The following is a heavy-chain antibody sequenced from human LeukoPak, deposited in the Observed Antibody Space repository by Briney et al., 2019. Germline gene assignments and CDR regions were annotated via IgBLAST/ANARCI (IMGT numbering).Heavy chain of an antibody. CDR1: GYTFTDYS. Sequence: ASVKVSCKASGYTFTDYSMHWVRQAPGQGLEWMGWISAYNGNTNYAQKLQGRVTMTTDTSTSTAYMELRSLRSDDTAVYYCARVSRAFCSSTSCYYDYYYYMDVWGKGTTVTVSS. CDR3: ARVSRAFCSSTSCYYDYYYYMDV. CDR2: ISAYNGNT. V-gene: IGHV1-18*04. D-gene: IGHD2-2*01. J-gene: IGHJ6*03.